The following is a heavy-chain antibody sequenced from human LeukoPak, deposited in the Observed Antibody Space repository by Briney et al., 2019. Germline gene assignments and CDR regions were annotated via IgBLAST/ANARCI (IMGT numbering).Heavy chain of an antibody. Sequence: PGGSLRLSCAASGFTFSTYSMNWVRQAPGKGLEWVSSISSSSNYIYYADSVKGRITISRDNAKNSLYLQMNSPRAEDTAVYYCAPGPPYVTWGQGTLVTVSS. CDR2: ISSSSNYI. CDR1: GFTFSTYS. V-gene: IGHV3-21*01. J-gene: IGHJ5*02. D-gene: IGHD3-16*01. CDR3: APGPPYVT.